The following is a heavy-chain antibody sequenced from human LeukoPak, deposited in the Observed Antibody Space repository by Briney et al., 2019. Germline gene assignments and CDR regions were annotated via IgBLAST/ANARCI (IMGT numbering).Heavy chain of an antibody. D-gene: IGHD2-2*02. CDR2: ITPIFGTA. CDR1: GGTFISYA. V-gene: IGHV1-69*13. Sequence: SVKVSCKASGGTFISYAISWVRQAPGQGLEWMGGITPIFGTANYAQKFQGRVTITADESTSTAYMELSSLRSEDTAVYYCASVVPAAIEAYYYGMDVWGQGTTVTVSS. J-gene: IGHJ6*02. CDR3: ASVVPAAIEAYYYGMDV.